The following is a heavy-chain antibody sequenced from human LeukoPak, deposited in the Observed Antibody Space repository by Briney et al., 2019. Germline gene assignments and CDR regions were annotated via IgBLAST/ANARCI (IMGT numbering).Heavy chain of an antibody. Sequence: PSETLSLTCTVFGGSISSGTYYWTWIRQPAGKGLEWIGRIYTSGSTNYNPSLKSRVIISVDTSKNHFSLKLTSVTAADTAVYYCARDYYDSSGYYHYPYYYYGMDVWGQGTTVTVSS. J-gene: IGHJ6*02. D-gene: IGHD3-22*01. CDR1: GGSISSGTYY. V-gene: IGHV4-61*02. CDR2: IYTSGST. CDR3: ARDYYDSSGYYHYPYYYYGMDV.